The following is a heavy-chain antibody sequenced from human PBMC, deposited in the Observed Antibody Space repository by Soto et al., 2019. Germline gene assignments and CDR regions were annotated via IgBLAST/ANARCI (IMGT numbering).Heavy chain of an antibody. CDR1: GFTFSNYA. CDR3: ARVGTDYGSGSPYYSDY. CDR2: ISPSSSFL. D-gene: IGHD3-10*01. V-gene: IGHV3-21*06. Sequence: GGSLRLSCAASGFTFSNYAMSWVRQAPGKGLEWVSSISPSSSFLNYADSVKGRFTISRDNGKSSVHLQMNSLRAEDTAVYYCARVGTDYGSGSPYYSDYWGQGSLVTVSS. J-gene: IGHJ4*02.